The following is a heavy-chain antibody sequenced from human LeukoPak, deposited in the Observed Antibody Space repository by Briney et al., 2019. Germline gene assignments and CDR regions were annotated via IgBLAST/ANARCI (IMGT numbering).Heavy chain of an antibody. J-gene: IGHJ4*02. CDR3: ARRDYYGSGSYWGAFDY. CDR1: GFTFSSYS. Sequence: AGGSLRLSCAASGFTFSSYSMNWVRQAPGKGLEWVSSISSSSSYIYYADSVKGRFTISRDNAKNSLYLQMNSLRAEDTAVYYCARRDYYGSGSYWGAFDYWGQGTLVTVSS. CDR2: ISSSSSYI. D-gene: IGHD3-10*01. V-gene: IGHV3-21*01.